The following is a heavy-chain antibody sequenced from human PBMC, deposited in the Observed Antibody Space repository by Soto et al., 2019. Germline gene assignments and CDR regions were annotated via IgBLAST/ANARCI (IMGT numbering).Heavy chain of an antibody. J-gene: IGHJ6*03. D-gene: IGHD3-10*01. V-gene: IGHV4-39*01. Sequence: QLQLQESGPGLVMPSETLSLTCTVSGASISSSNYYWVWMRQPPGEGLEWDVSVSYSETSNYNPSLKSRISISVDTSKNQLSLRLNSVTAADXXXXXXXXXTSGRDYXDVWGEGTTVTXSS. CDR3: XXXTSGRDYXDV. CDR1: GASISSSNYY. CDR2: VSYSETS.